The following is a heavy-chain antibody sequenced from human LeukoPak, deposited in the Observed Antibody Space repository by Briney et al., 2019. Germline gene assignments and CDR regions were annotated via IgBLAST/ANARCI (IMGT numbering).Heavy chain of an antibody. CDR3: ARRGALNYDILTGTYNWFDP. D-gene: IGHD3-9*01. J-gene: IGHJ5*02. CDR2: INHGGST. Sequence: SETLSLTCAVYGGSFSGYYWSWIRQPPGKGLEWIGEINHGGSTNYNPSLKSRVTISVDTSKNQFSLKLSSVTAADTAVYYCARRGALNYDILTGTYNWFDPWGQGTLVTVSS. V-gene: IGHV4-34*01. CDR1: GGSFSGYY.